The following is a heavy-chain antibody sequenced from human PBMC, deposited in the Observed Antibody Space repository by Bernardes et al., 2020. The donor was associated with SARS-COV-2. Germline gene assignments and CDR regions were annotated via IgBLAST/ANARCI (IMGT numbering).Heavy chain of an antibody. V-gene: IGHV4-34*01. CDR2: VDHTGDT. D-gene: IGHD2-2*01. CDR1: CGSLRGNY. CDR3: ARVSMKYQLPRHFDL. Sequence: SITCTFSCGSLRGNYWTWIRQPPGPGLEWIGEVDHTGDTSYNASLKSRVIISAATSENQFSLRMTSVTAADTAMYYCARVSMKYQLPRHFDLWGQGTLVTVSS. J-gene: IGHJ4*02.